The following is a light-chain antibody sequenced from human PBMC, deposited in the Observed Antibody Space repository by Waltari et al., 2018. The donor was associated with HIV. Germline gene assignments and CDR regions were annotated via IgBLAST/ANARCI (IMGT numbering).Light chain of an antibody. J-gene: IGKJ1*01. Sequence: EIVLTQSPATLSLSPGDRATLSCRASQSVSSYLAWYQQKPGQAPRLLIYDASNRATGIPARFSGSGSGTDFTLTISSLEPEDFAVYYCQQRSNWSWTFGQGTKVEIK. V-gene: IGKV3-11*01. CDR2: DAS. CDR3: QQRSNWSWT. CDR1: QSVSSY.